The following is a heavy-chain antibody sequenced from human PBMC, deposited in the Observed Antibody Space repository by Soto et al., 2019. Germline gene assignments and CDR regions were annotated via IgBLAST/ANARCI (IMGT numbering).Heavy chain of an antibody. D-gene: IGHD3-10*01. J-gene: IGHJ6*02. V-gene: IGHV4-59*07. CDR1: GGSMNSDY. CDR2: ISHSGTT. CDR3: TRGTRATQYYFYFYGMDV. Sequence: ASDTLSLTCTVSGGSMNSDYWSWIRRPPGKGLEWLGCISHSGTTSYNPSLKSRLTISLNTSKNQFSLNLRSVTAADTAVYYCTRGTRATQYYFYFYGMDVWGQGTTV.